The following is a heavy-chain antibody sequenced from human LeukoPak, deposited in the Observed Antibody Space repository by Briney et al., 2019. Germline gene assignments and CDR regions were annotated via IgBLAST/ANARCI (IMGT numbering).Heavy chain of an antibody. Sequence: GGSLRLSCAASGFTFNNYAMSWVRQAPGKGLEWVSVIYRGGDTYYADSVRGRFTVSRDISQNTLYLQMNRLRVEDTAVYYCATRPDGNDFPYFDFWGQGTLVLVSS. V-gene: IGHV3-23*03. J-gene: IGHJ4*02. CDR1: GFTFNNYA. D-gene: IGHD5-12*01. CDR3: ATRPDGNDFPYFDF. CDR2: IYRGGDT.